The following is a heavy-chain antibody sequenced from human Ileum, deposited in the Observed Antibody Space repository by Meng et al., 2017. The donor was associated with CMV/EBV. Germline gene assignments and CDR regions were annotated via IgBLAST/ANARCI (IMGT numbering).Heavy chain of an antibody. J-gene: IGHJ6*02. Sequence: GESLKISCKASGYTFSDYAIHWVRQVPGRGLEWLGWINPYTGGTNHAQQFLARVTLTSDTSTSTAYMEVSSLRPDDTAFYYCARGVDIKGDQLPYYYQYNVDVWGQGTTVTVSS. CDR1: GYTFSDYA. D-gene: IGHD3-16*01. V-gene: IGHV1-2*02. CDR2: INPYTGGT. CDR3: ARGVDIKGDQLPYYYQYNVDV.